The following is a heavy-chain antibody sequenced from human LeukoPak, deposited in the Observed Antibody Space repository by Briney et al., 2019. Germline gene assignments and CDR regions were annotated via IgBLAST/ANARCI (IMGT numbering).Heavy chain of an antibody. CDR1: GGSFSGYY. J-gene: IGHJ5*02. Sequence: SETLSLTCAVYGGSFSGYYWSWIRQPPGKGLEWIGEINHSGSTNYNPSLKSRVTISVDTSKNQFSLKLSSVTAADTAVNYCARGRQDYFQYNWFDPWGQGTLVTVSS. V-gene: IGHV4-34*01. CDR2: INHSGST. D-gene: IGHD2/OR15-2a*01. CDR3: ARGRQDYFQYNWFDP.